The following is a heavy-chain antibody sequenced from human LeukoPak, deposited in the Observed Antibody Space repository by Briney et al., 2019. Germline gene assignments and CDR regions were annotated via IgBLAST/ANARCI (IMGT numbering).Heavy chain of an antibody. CDR3: AKDLLAPGWVHYYYHMDV. J-gene: IGHJ6*03. V-gene: IGHV3-30*02. CDR2: IRYDGSYT. Sequence: GGSLRLSCAASGFTFSSYGMHWVRQAPGKGLEWVAFIRYDGSYTSSADSVKGRFTISRDNSKKMVFLQLNSLRPEDTATYYCAKDLLAPGWVHYYYHMDVWGKGTAVIVSS. CDR1: GFTFSSYG. D-gene: IGHD1-26*01.